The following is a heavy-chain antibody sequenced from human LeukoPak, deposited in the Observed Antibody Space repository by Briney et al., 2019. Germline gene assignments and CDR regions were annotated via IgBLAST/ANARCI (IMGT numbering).Heavy chain of an antibody. Sequence: GGSLRLSCAASRFTFSSYAMSWVRQAPGKGLEWVSAISGSGGSTYYADSVKGRFTISRDNSKNTLYLQMNSLRAEDTAVYYCARAPYDFWSGYHDAFDIWGLGTMVTVSS. CDR3: ARAPYDFWSGYHDAFDI. CDR1: RFTFSSYA. V-gene: IGHV3-23*01. CDR2: ISGSGGST. J-gene: IGHJ3*02. D-gene: IGHD3-3*01.